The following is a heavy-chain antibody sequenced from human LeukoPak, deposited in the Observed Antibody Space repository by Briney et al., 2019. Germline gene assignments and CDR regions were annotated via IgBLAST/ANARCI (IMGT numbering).Heavy chain of an antibody. Sequence: SETLSLTCTVSGGSITSGGYYWSWIRQRPGKGLEWIGYISYRGSTYYNPSLQSRVTISVDTSKNQFSLKLSSVAAADTAVYFCARDSSSFYAMDVWGQGTTVTVSS. CDR3: ARDSSSFYAMDV. V-gene: IGHV4-31*03. D-gene: IGHD6-6*01. CDR1: GGSITSGGYY. CDR2: ISYRGST. J-gene: IGHJ6*02.